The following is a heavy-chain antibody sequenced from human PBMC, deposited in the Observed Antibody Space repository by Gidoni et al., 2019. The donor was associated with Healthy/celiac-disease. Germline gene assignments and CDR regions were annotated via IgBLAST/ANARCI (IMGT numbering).Heavy chain of an antibody. Sequence: EVQLVESGGGLVQPGGSLRLSCAASGFTFSSYWMSWVRQAPGKGLEWVANIKQDGSEKYYVDSVKGRFPISRDNAKNSLYLQMNSLRAEDTAVYYCARGVGAGSFDPWGQGTLVTVSS. CDR2: IKQDGSEK. V-gene: IGHV3-7*03. CDR1: GFTFSSYW. D-gene: IGHD2-15*01. CDR3: ARGVGAGSFDP. J-gene: IGHJ5*02.